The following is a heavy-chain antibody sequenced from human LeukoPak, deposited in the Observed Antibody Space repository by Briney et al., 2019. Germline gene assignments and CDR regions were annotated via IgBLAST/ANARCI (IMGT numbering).Heavy chain of an antibody. J-gene: IGHJ4*02. Sequence: SGGSLRLSCAASGFTFRSFVMHWVRQAPGNGLEYVSSISTTGSSRYYGNSVKDRFTVSRDNSKNTLYLEMRSLRPEDMAVYYCARETSVRGATDYWGQGTLVTVSS. V-gene: IGHV3-64*01. D-gene: IGHD1-26*01. CDR1: GFTFRSFV. CDR3: ARETSVRGATDY. CDR2: ISTTGSSR.